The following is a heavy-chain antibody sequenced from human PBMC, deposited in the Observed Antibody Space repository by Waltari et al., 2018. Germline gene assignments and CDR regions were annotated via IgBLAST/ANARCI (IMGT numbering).Heavy chain of an antibody. D-gene: IGHD1-7*01. Sequence: QVQLQESGPGLVKPSETLSLTCTVSGGSISSYYWSWIRPPPGKGLEWIGYIYYSGRTNYSPSLKSRVTIAVDTSKNQFALKLSSVTAADTAVYYCARFNWNYDYYYYYMDVWGKGTTVTVSS. CDR3: ARFNWNYDYYYYYMDV. V-gene: IGHV4-59*01. CDR1: GGSISSYY. CDR2: IYYSGRT. J-gene: IGHJ6*03.